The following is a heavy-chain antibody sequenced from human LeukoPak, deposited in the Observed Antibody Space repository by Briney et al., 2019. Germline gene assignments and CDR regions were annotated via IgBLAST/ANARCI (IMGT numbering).Heavy chain of an antibody. J-gene: IGHJ4*02. CDR3: ARNDQLLSFDY. CDR2: IYVSGST. Sequence: PSGTLSLTCAVSGGSISSNNWWNWVRQPPGKGLEWIGEIYVSGSTNYNPSLKSRVTISVDTSKNQFSLKLSSVTAADTAVYYCARNDQLLSFDYWGQGTLVTVSS. CDR1: GGSISSNNW. V-gene: IGHV4-4*02. D-gene: IGHD2-2*01.